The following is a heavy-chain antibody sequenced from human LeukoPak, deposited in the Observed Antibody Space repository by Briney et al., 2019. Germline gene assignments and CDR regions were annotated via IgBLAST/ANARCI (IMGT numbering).Heavy chain of an antibody. Sequence: PGGSLRLSCAASGFTFSSYEMNWVRQAPGKGLEWVSYISSSGSTIYYADSVKGRFTISRDNAKNSLYLQMNSLRAEDTALYYCVRKVDYYDSSGYYGIDNLFDYWGQGTLVTVSS. CDR2: ISSSGSTI. D-gene: IGHD3-22*01. CDR1: GFTFSSYE. CDR3: VRKVDYYDSSGYYGIDNLFDY. V-gene: IGHV3-48*03. J-gene: IGHJ4*02.